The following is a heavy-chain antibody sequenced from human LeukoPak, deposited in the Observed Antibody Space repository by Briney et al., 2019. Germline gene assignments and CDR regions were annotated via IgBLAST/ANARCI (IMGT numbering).Heavy chain of an antibody. J-gene: IGHJ3*02. D-gene: IGHD3-22*01. CDR1: GYTFTSYG. CDR3: ARDQGYDSSGYYTFDI. V-gene: IGHV1-18*01. CDR2: ISAYNGNT. Sequence: GASVKVSFTASGYTFTSYGISWVRQAPGQGLEWMGWISAYNGNTNYAQKLQGSVTMTTDTSTSTAYMELRSLRSDDTAVYYCARDQGYDSSGYYTFDIWGQGTMVTGSS.